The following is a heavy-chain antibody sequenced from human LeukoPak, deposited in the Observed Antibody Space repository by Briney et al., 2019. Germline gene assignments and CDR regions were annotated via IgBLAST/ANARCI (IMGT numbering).Heavy chain of an antibody. CDR1: GFDFSAYW. J-gene: IGHJ4*02. D-gene: IGHD3-16*01. CDR3: ASGRHDFVH. CDR2: INLDGTEE. Sequence: GGSLRLSCAASGFDFSAYWMTWGRQTPGKGLEWLANINLDGTEEHYVDSSLKGRFTISRDNAKNSLYLQMTSLRVDDTAIYYCASGRHDFVHWGQGPLVTVSS. V-gene: IGHV3-7*01.